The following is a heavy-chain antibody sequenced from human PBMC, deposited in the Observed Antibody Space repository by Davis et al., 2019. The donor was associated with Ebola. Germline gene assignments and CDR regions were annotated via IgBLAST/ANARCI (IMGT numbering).Heavy chain of an antibody. CDR3: ARVYTYSSSSLYFDY. CDR2: IKQDGSEK. CDR1: GFTFSSYW. D-gene: IGHD6-6*01. V-gene: IGHV3-7*01. Sequence: GESLKISCAASGFTFSSYWMSWVRQAPGKGLEWVANIKQDGSEKYYVDSVKGRFTISRDNAKNSLYLQMNSLRAEDTAVYYCARVYTYSSSSLYFDYWGQGTLVTVSS. J-gene: IGHJ4*02.